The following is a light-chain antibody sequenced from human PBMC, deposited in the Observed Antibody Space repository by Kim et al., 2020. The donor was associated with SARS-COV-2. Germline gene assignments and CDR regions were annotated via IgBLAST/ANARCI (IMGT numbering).Light chain of an antibody. V-gene: IGKV3-15*01. Sequence: PEDRAPRSCRASQTINNRLVWYQQKPGQAPRLLIYDATTRATGVPARFIGSGSETDFTLTISSLQSEDFAVYYCQQSNDWPPLTFGQGTKVDIK. J-gene: IGKJ1*01. CDR1: QTINNR. CDR3: QQSNDWPPLT. CDR2: DAT.